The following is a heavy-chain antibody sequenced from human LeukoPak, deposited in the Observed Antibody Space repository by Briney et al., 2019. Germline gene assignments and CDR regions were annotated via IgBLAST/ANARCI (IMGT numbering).Heavy chain of an antibody. J-gene: IGHJ4*02. CDR2: IRYDGSNK. V-gene: IGHV3-30*02. CDR1: GFTFSSYG. CDR3: AITNVDTAMVFLELDY. Sequence: GGSLRLSCAASGFTFSSYGMHWVRQAPGKGLEWVAFIRYDGSNKYYADSVKGRFTISRDNSKNTLYLQMNSLRSEDTAVYYCAITNVDTAMVFLELDYWGQGTLVTVSS. D-gene: IGHD5-18*01.